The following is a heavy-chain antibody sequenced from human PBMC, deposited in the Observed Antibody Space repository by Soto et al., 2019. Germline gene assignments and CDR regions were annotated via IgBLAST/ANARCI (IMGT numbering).Heavy chain of an antibody. V-gene: IGHV3-21*01. CDR2: ISSSSSYI. J-gene: IGHJ4*02. Sequence: PGGSLILSCAASGFTFSSYSMNWVRQAPGKGLEWVSSISSSSSYIYYADSVKGRFTISRDNAKNSLYLQMNSLRAEDTAVYYCARSTNELREFDYWGQGTLVTVSS. CDR1: GFTFSSYS. CDR3: ARSTNELREFDY. D-gene: IGHD1-1*01.